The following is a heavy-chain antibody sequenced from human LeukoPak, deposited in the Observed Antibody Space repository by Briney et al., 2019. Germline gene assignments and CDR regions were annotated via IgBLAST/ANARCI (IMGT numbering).Heavy chain of an antibody. D-gene: IGHD3-22*01. CDR2: IIPIFGTA. CDR3: ARDLRNYDSSGEFDP. Sequence: ASVTVSCKASGGTFSSYAISWVRQAPGQGLEWMGGIIPIFGTANYARKFQGRVTITADESTSTAYMELSSLRSEDTAVYYCARDLRNYDSSGEFDPWGQGTLVTVSS. J-gene: IGHJ5*02. CDR1: GGTFSSYA. V-gene: IGHV1-69*13.